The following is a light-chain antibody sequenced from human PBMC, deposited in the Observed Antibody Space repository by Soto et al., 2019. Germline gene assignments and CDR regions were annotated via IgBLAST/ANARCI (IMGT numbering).Light chain of an antibody. CDR2: GNS. J-gene: IGLJ3*02. CDR3: QSYDSRLGGWV. Sequence: QPVLTQPPSVSGAPGQRVTISCTGSSSNIGAGYDVHWYQQLPGTAPKLLIYGNSNRPSGVPDRFSGSKSGTSASLAITGLQAEDEADYYCQSYDSRLGGWVFGGGTKVTVL. CDR1: SSNIGAGYD. V-gene: IGLV1-40*01.